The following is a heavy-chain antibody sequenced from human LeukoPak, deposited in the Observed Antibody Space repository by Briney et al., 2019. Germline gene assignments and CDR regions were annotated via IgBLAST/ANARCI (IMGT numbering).Heavy chain of an antibody. V-gene: IGHV3-11*04. Sequence: PGGSLRLSCAASGFTFSDYYMSWVRQAPGKGLGWISYISSSGSTTYYADSVKGRFTISRDNAKNSLYLQMNSLRAEDTAVYYCARDRLYGYAFDIWGQGTMVTVSS. CDR3: ARDRLYGYAFDI. CDR1: GFTFSDYY. CDR2: ISSSGSTT. J-gene: IGHJ3*02. D-gene: IGHD2-8*01.